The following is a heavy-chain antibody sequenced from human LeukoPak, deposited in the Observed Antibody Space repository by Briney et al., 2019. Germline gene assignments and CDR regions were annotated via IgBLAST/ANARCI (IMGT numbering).Heavy chain of an antibody. CDR1: GFTFSSYE. Sequence: GGSLRLSCAASGFTFSSYEMNWVRQAPGKGLEWVSYISNSGSNRYYADSVKGRFTISRDNAKNSVYPQMNSPRAEDTAVYYCARVGRWPYFDYWGQGTLVTVSS. J-gene: IGHJ4*02. CDR3: ARVGRWPYFDY. CDR2: ISNSGSNR. D-gene: IGHD4-23*01. V-gene: IGHV3-48*03.